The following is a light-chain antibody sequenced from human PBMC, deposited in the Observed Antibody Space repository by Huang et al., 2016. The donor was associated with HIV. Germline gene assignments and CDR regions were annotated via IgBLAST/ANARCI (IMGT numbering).Light chain of an antibody. J-gene: IGKJ1*01. Sequence: ENVFTQSPSTLSLSPGERATLSCRASQRVNDNDLAWYQQKPGQAPRLLIYGASTRATGIPDRFRGSGSGTDFTLTIIRLAPEDFAVYYCQQYGSSGTFGQGTRVDI. CDR1: QRVNDND. CDR2: GAS. V-gene: IGKV3-20*01. CDR3: QQYGSSGT.